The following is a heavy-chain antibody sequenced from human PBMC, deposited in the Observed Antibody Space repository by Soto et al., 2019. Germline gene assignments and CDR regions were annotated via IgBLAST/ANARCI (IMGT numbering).Heavy chain of an antibody. J-gene: IGHJ6*03. Sequence: GGSLRLSCAASGFTFSNYAMHWVRQAPGKGLEWVAVISYDGSNKYYADSVKGRFTISRDNSKNTLYLQMNSLRAEDTAVYYCAKDLWDYGVYYYYYMDVWGKGTTVTVSS. CDR1: GFTFSNYA. V-gene: IGHV3-30*18. CDR2: ISYDGSNK. D-gene: IGHD4-17*01. CDR3: AKDLWDYGVYYYYYMDV.